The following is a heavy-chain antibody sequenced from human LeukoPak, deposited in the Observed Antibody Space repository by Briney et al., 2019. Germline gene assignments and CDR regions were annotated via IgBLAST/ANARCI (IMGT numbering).Heavy chain of an antibody. V-gene: IGHV3-23*01. CDR1: GFAFSSYA. D-gene: IGHD2-21*01. CDR2: ISGSGGNT. J-gene: IGHJ4*02. Sequence: GGSLRLSCAASGFAFSSYAMSWVRQAPGKGLEWVSGISGSGGNTFYADSVKGRFTISRDNSKNTLYLQMNSLRAEDTAVYYCAKENGAAVISHFDYWGQGTLVTVSS. CDR3: AKENGAAVISHFDY.